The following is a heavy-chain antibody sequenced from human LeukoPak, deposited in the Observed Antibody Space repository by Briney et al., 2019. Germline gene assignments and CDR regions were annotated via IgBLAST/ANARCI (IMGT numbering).Heavy chain of an antibody. CDR1: GYTFTSYD. CDR2: MNPNSGNT. V-gene: IGHV1-8*01. Sequence: GASVKVSCKASGYTFTSYDINWVRQATGRGLEWMGWMNPNSGNTGYAQKFQGRVTMTRNTSISTAYMELSSLRSEDTAVYYCARDYSNYGGWFDPWGQGTLVTVSS. D-gene: IGHD4-11*01. J-gene: IGHJ5*02. CDR3: ARDYSNYGGWFDP.